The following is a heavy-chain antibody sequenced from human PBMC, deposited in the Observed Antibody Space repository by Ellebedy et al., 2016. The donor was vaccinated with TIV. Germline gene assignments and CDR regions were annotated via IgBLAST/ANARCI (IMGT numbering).Heavy chain of an antibody. D-gene: IGHD6-19*01. CDR2: IYKDGST. CDR1: GFTVSSNY. Sequence: GESLKISCAASGFTVSSNYMSWVRQAPGKGLAWVSVIYKDGSTYYADSVKGRFTISRDSSKNTLYLQMNSLRVEDTAVYYWASGGWSHDHWGQGTLVTVSS. V-gene: IGHV3-53*01. J-gene: IGHJ4*02. CDR3: ASGGWSHDH.